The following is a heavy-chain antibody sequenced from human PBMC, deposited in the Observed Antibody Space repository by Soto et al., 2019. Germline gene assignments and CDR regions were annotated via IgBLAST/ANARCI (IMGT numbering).Heavy chain of an antibody. CDR3: TRGGDAYKNGH. V-gene: IGHV4-61*08. D-gene: IGHD2-21*01. Sequence: PSETLSLTCTVSGGSISSGGYYWSWIRQPPGKGLEWIGFIHYSGSTNYNPSLKSRVTMSVDTSKNQFSLKLTSVNAADTAVYYCTRGGDAYKNGHWGQETLVTVS. J-gene: IGHJ4*02. CDR1: GGSISSGGYY. CDR2: IHYSGST.